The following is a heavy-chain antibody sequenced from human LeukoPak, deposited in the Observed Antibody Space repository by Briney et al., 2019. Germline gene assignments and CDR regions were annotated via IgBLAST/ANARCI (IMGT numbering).Heavy chain of an antibody. Sequence: PGGSLRLSCAASGFTFSSYAMSWVRQAPGKGLEWVSDISGNGGSKYYVDSGKGRFTISRDNAKNTLYRKMNSLRAEDTAVYYCAKENLLELWLLFDNWGQGTLGTVSS. J-gene: IGHJ5*02. V-gene: IGHV3-23*01. CDR1: GFTFSSYA. D-gene: IGHD5-18*01. CDR3: AKENLLELWLLFDN. CDR2: ISGNGGSK.